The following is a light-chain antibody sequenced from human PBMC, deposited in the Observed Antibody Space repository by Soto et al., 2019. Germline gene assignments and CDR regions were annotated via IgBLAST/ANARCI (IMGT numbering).Light chain of an antibody. CDR2: LNSDGSH. J-gene: IGLJ1*01. V-gene: IGLV4-69*01. Sequence: VLTQSPSVSASLGASVKLTCTLSSGHSSYAIAWHQQQPERGPRFLLKLNSDGSHNKGDGIPDRFSGSSSGAERFLTISSLQSEDEAEYYCQTWGTDIPVFGTGTKVTV. CDR1: SGHSSYA. CDR3: QTWGTDIPV.